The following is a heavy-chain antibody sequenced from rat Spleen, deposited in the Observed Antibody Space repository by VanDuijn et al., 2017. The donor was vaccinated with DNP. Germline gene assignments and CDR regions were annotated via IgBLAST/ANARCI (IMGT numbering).Heavy chain of an antibody. V-gene: IGHV5-31*01. Sequence: EVQLVESGGGLVQPGRSLKLSCVASGLTFNNYWMAWIRQVPGKGLEWVASITGSGGNTYHPDSVKGRFPISRDNAKNTLYLQMNSLRSEDTATYYCARGSGSYYWYFDFWGPGTMVTVSS. CDR3: ARGSGSYYWYFDF. D-gene: IGHD5-1*01. CDR2: ITGSGGNT. J-gene: IGHJ1*01. CDR1: GLTFNNYW.